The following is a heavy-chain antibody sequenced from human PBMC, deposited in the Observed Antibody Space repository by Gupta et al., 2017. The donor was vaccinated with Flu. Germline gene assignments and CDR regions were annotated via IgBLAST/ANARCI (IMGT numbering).Heavy chain of an antibody. CDR3: ARAWDVTVAGTFGY. Sequence: EVQLVESGGGLVKPGGSLRLSCAASGFTFSTYGMNWVRQAPGKGLEWVSSISSSSSYIYYADSVKGRFTISRHNAKNFVYLQMNSLRAEDTAVYYCARAWDVTVAGTFGYWGQGTLVTVSS. CDR1: GFTFSTYG. V-gene: IGHV3-21*01. D-gene: IGHD6-19*01. J-gene: IGHJ4*02. CDR2: ISSSSSYI.